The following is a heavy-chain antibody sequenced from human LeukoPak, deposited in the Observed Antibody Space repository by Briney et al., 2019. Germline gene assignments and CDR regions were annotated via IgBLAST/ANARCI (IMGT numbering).Heavy chain of an antibody. D-gene: IGHD6-13*01. CDR3: ARAVIAAAGTRFWFFDY. CDR2: IYHSGST. CDR1: GGSISSSNW. Sequence: SETLSLTCAVSGGSISSSNWWSWVRQPPGKGLEWIGEIYHSGSTNYNPSLKSRVTISVDKSKNQFSLKLSSVTAADTAVYCCARAVIAAAGTRFWFFDYWGQGTLVTVSS. V-gene: IGHV4-4*01. J-gene: IGHJ4*02.